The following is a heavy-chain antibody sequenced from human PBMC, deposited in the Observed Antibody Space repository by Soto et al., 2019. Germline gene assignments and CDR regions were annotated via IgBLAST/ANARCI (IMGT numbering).Heavy chain of an antibody. CDR1: GFTFSSYS. V-gene: IGHV3-74*01. CDR3: TRGPRPISTGTGAY. D-gene: IGHD3-10*01. Sequence: GGSLRLSCAASGFTFSSYSMNWVRQAPGKGLVWISRIYNDGTYSDYADSVRGRFTISRDNVNDTLYLQMNNLRAEDSGLYYCTRGPRPISTGTGAYWGQGTQVTVSS. J-gene: IGHJ4*02. CDR2: IYNDGTYS.